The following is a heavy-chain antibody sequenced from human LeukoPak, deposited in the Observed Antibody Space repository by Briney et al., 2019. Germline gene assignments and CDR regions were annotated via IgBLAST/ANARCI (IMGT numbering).Heavy chain of an antibody. D-gene: IGHD1-26*01. CDR2: ITTSGTST. CDR3: VVHSATSCY. Sequence: GGSLRLSCATSGFTFSSYEMNWVRQAPGKGLEWISYITTSGTSTYYADSVKGRFTISRDNGKTALSLQMNSLRAEDTAVYYCVVHSATSCYWGQGTLVTVSS. CDR1: GFTFSSYE. V-gene: IGHV3-48*03. J-gene: IGHJ4*02.